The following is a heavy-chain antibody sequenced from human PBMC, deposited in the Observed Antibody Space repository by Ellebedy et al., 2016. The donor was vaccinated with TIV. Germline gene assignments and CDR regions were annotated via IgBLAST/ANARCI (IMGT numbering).Heavy chain of an antibody. D-gene: IGHD6-13*01. CDR3: ARGFKSSWYLDWFDP. V-gene: IGHV4-59*08. Sequence: MPSETLSLTCTVSAGSISGHYWSRIRQPPAKGLEWIGYVYSSGTTNYIPSLKSRITISVDTSKNQFFFRLRSVTAADTAMYFCARGFKSSWYLDWFDPWGQGTLVTVSS. J-gene: IGHJ5*02. CDR2: VYSSGTT. CDR1: AGSISGHY.